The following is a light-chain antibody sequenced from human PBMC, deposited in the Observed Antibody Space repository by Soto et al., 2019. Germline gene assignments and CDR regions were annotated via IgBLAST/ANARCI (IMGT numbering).Light chain of an antibody. J-gene: IGKJ1*01. V-gene: IGKV1-5*01. CDR2: DAS. CDR1: ERIGNW. Sequence: DIQMTQSPSTLSASVGDRVTITCRASERIGNWSAWYQQKPGKAPKLLIYDASSLESGVPSRFSGSGSGTEFTLTISSLQPDDFATYYCQQYNSYSPTWTFGQGTKVDI. CDR3: QQYNSYSPTWT.